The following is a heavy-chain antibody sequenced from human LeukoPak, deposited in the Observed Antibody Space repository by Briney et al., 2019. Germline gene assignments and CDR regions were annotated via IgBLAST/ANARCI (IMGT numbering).Heavy chain of an antibody. CDR3: AKDRAGYSYGMFDS. V-gene: IGHV3-23*01. J-gene: IGHJ4*02. Sequence: GGSLRLSCVASRFTFSNYAMSWVREAPGKGLEWVSGIVNSGGSTYYADSVKCRLTISRDNSKKTVYLQMTRLRGDDTAVYYCAKDRAGYSYGMFDSWGQGTLVTVSS. CDR2: IVNSGGST. D-gene: IGHD5-18*01. CDR1: RFTFSNYA.